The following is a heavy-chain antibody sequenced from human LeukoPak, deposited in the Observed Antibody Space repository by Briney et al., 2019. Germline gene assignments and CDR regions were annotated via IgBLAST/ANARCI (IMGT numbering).Heavy chain of an antibody. D-gene: IGHD3-22*01. Sequence: SETLSLTCAVYGGSFSGYYWSWIRQPPGKGLEWIGEINHSGSTNYNPSLKSRVTISVDTSKNQFSLKLSSVTAADTAVYYCARATYYYDMWGQGTLVTVSS. J-gene: IGHJ4*02. CDR2: INHSGST. CDR1: GGSFSGYY. CDR3: ARATYYYDM. V-gene: IGHV4-34*01.